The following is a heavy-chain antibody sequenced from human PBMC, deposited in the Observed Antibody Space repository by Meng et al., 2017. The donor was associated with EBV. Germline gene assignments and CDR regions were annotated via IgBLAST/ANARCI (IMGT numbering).Heavy chain of an antibody. CDR3: AHVAYRRGISYFDS. J-gene: IGHJ4*02. Sequence: TLKWSGPVQATATLTLTWTFSCACFSLATCGTGVGWTRQPAGKPLGWLSLGDCTNDDRYSTFLRNKLSITNDTSKNQVFRRLTNMDPVDSGTYKCAHVAYRRGISYFDSWGQGILVTVSS. V-gene: IGHV2-5*01. CDR2: GDCTNDD. CDR1: CFSLATCGTG. D-gene: IGHD3-10*01.